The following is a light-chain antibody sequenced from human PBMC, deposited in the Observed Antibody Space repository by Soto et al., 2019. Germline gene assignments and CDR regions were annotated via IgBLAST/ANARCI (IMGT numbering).Light chain of an antibody. Sequence: QSVLTQPPSVSAAPGQKVTISCFGSSSNIGNNYVSWYQQLPGTAPKLLIYRDDQRPSGVPDRFSGSKSATSASLAISGLQSEDEADYYCAAWDDGLNGWVFGGGTKLTVL. CDR3: AAWDDGLNGWV. V-gene: IGLV1-44*01. CDR1: SSNIGNNY. CDR2: RDD. J-gene: IGLJ3*02.